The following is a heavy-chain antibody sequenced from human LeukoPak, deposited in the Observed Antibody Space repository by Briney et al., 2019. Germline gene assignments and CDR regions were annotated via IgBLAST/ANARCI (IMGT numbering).Heavy chain of an antibody. Sequence: ASVKVSCKASGYTFSSHGISWVRQAPGQGLEWMGWISTYNGHTNYAQKLQGRVTMTTDTSTSTAYMELRSLRSDDTAVYYCARDLQYSSSWYSVYWGQGTLVTVSS. CDR2: ISTYNGHT. CDR1: GYTFSSHG. J-gene: IGHJ4*02. V-gene: IGHV1-18*01. D-gene: IGHD6-13*01. CDR3: ARDLQYSSSWYSVY.